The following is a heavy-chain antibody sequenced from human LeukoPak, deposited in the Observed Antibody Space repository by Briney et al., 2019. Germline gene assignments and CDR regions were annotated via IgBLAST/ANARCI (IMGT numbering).Heavy chain of an antibody. CDR2: ISAYNGNT. CDR3: ARDLGLDTTMIFFDY. D-gene: IGHD5-18*01. Sequence: GASVKVSCKASGYTFTSYGISWVRQAPGQGLEWMGWISAYNGNTNYAQKLQGRVTMTTDTSTSTAYMELRSLRSDDTAVYYCARDLGLDTTMIFFDYWGQGTLVTVSS. V-gene: IGHV1-18*01. J-gene: IGHJ4*02. CDR1: GYTFTSYG.